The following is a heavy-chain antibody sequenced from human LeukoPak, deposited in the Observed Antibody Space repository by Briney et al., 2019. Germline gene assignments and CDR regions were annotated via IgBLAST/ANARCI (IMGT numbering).Heavy chain of an antibody. CDR1: GGSFSGYY. V-gene: IGHV4-34*01. D-gene: IGHD6-13*01. CDR2: INHSGST. Sequence: SETLSLTCAVYGGSFSGYYWSWIRQPPGKGLEWIGEINHSGSTNYNPSLKSRVTISVDTSKNQFSLRLSSVTAADTAVYYCARAYSSSWTRFDYWGQGTLVTVSS. J-gene: IGHJ4*02. CDR3: ARAYSSSWTRFDY.